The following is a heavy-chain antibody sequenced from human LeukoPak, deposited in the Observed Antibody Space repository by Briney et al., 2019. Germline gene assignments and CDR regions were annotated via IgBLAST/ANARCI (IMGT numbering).Heavy chain of an antibody. CDR2: IIPIFGTA. J-gene: IGHJ5*02. D-gene: IGHD2-2*03. CDR1: GGTFSSYA. Sequence: GASVKVSCKASGGTFSSYAISWVRQAPGQGLEWMGGIIPIFGTANYAQKFQGRVTITADESTSTAYMELSSLRSEDTAVYYCARSLDIVVVPAASCWFDPWGQGTLVTVSS. CDR3: ARSLDIVVVPAASCWFDP. V-gene: IGHV1-69*13.